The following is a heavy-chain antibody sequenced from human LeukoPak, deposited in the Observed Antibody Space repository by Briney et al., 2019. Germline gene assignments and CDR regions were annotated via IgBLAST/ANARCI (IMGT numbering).Heavy chain of an antibody. CDR3: ARVNYYGSGSSGGLDY. CDR1: GGSISSGGYS. CDR2: IYHSGST. V-gene: IGHV4-30-2*01. J-gene: IGHJ4*02. D-gene: IGHD3-10*01. Sequence: SETLSLTCAVSGGSISSGGYSWSWIRQPPGKGLEWIGYIYHSGSTYYNPSLKSRVTISVDWSKNQFSLKLSSVTAADTAVYYCARVNYYGSGSSGGLDYWGQGTLVTVSS.